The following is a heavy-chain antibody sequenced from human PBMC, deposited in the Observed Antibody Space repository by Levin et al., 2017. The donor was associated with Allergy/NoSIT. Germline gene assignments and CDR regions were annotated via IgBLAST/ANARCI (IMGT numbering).Heavy chain of an antibody. J-gene: IGHJ6*02. D-gene: IGHD6-19*01. CDR3: AREEAVGYGMDV. CDR1: GFTFSDYY. V-gene: IGHV3-11*01. CDR2: ISSSGSTI. Sequence: GESLKISCAASGFTFSDYYMSWIRQAPGKGLEWVSYISSSGSTIYYADSVKGRFTISRDNAKNSLYLQMNSLRAEDTAVYYCAREEAVGYGMDVWGQGTTVTVSS.